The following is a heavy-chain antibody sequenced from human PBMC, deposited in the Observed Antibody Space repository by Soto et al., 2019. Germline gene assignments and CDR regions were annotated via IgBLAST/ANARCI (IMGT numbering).Heavy chain of an antibody. CDR1: GGSISSYY. V-gene: IGHV4-59*01. Sequence: QVQLQESGPGLVKPSETLSLTCTVSGGSISSYYWSWIRQPPGKGLEWIGYIYYSVSTNYNPSLKSRVTISGDTSKTQFSLKLSSVTAADTAVYYCARRIAAAGYYYYYMDVWGKGTTVTVSS. CDR2: IYYSVST. J-gene: IGHJ6*03. D-gene: IGHD6-13*01. CDR3: ARRIAAAGYYYYYMDV.